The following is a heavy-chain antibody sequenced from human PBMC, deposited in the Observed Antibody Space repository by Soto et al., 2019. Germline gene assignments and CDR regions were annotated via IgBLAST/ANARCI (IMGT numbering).Heavy chain of an antibody. J-gene: IGHJ4*02. D-gene: IGHD6-19*01. V-gene: IGHV5-51*01. CDR3: ARVYSSGSDY. CDR2: IYPGDSDT. Sequence: PREPLKISCKGSGYSFTTYWIGWVRQMPGKGLEWMGIIYPGDSDTKYSPSFQGQVTISADKSINTAYLQWSSLQASDSAMYYCARVYSSGSDYWGQGTLVTVSS. CDR1: GYSFTTYW.